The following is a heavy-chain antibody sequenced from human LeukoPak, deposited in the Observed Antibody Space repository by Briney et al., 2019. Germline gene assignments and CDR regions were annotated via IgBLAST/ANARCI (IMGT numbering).Heavy chain of an antibody. D-gene: IGHD5-24*01. J-gene: IGHJ4*02. CDR1: GFTVSDNY. CDR2: INHSGNT. V-gene: IGHV4-34*01. Sequence: PGGSLRLSCAASGFTVSDNYMNWVRQPPGKGLEWIGEINHSGNTNYNPSLKSRVTISVDTSKNQFSPKLSSVTAADTAVYYCARVDGDGYNIPDYWSQGTLVTVSS. CDR3: ARVDGDGYNIPDY.